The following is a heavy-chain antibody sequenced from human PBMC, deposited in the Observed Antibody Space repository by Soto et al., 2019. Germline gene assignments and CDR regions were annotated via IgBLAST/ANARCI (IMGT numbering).Heavy chain of an antibody. V-gene: IGHV4-34*01. CDR1: GGSFSGYY. J-gene: IGHJ3*02. CDR2: INHSGST. CDR3: ARAARRAFDI. Sequence: PSETLSLTCAVYGGSFSGYYRSWIRQPPGKGLEWIGEINHSGSTNYNPSLKSRVTISVDTSKNQFSLKLSSVTAADTAVYYCARAARRAFDIWGQGTMVTVAS. D-gene: IGHD6-6*01.